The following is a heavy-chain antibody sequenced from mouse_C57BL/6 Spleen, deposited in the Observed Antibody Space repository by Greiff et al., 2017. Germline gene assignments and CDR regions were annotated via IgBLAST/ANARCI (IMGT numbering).Heavy chain of an antibody. J-gene: IGHJ2*01. CDR1: GYTFTSYG. CDR2: IYPRSGNT. CDR3: ARSEQAGTYFYD. V-gene: IGHV1-81*01. Sequence: VKLQESGAELARPGASVKLSCKASGYTFTSYGISWVKQSPGQGLEWIGEIYPRSGNTYYNEKFKGKATLTADKSSSTAYMELRSLTSEDSAVYVCARSEQAGTYFYDWGQGATLTVSS. D-gene: IGHD4-1*01.